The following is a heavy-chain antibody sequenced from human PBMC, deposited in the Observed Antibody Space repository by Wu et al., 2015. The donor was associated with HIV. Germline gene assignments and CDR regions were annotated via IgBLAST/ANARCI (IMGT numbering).Heavy chain of an antibody. CDR2: MNPKSDDR. CDR1: GYTFTSYD. Sequence: QVQLVQSGTEVKKPGASVKVSCKASGYTFTSYDINWVRQAPGQGLEWLGWMNPKSDDRGYAQKFLGRVTMTRNTSISTAYMEVNSLRSEDTAIYYCARGAGELEAAADALDHWGQGTLVTVSS. J-gene: IGHJ4*02. CDR3: ARGAGELEAAADALDH. V-gene: IGHV1-8*01. D-gene: IGHD6-13*01.